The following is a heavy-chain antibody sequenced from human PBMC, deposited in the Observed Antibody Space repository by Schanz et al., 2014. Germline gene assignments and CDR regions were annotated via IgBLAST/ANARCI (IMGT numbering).Heavy chain of an antibody. D-gene: IGHD1-1*01. CDR1: TFTFDHYA. CDR3: AKKVPAYNPFDS. Sequence: EVQLLESGGGLVQPGGSLRLSCSASTFTFDHYAMTWVRQAPGKGLEWVAAVSSRSDEIKYADSVRGRFTISRDNSKNTLYLQMDSLRAEDTAVHFCAKKVPAYNPFDSWGQGTLVTVSS. V-gene: IGHV3-23*05. CDR2: VSSRSDEI. J-gene: IGHJ4*02.